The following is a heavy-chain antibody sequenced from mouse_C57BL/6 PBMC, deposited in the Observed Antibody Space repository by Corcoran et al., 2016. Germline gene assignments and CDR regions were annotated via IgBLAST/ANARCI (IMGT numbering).Heavy chain of an antibody. CDR3: ARLGYYGSSYEYFDV. J-gene: IGHJ1*03. Sequence: QIQLVQSGPEQKKPGETVKISCKASGYTFTTAGMLWVQTMPGKGFKRIGWINTHSGEPKYAEDFKGRFAFSLETSASTASLQISNLKNEDTATYCCARLGYYGSSYEYFDVWGTGTTVTVSS. CDR1: GYTFTTAG. D-gene: IGHD1-1*01. CDR2: INTHSGEP. V-gene: IGHV9-4*01.